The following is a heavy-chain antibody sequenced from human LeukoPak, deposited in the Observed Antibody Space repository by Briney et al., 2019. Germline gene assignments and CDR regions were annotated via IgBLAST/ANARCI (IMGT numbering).Heavy chain of an antibody. CDR2: ISAYNGNT. D-gene: IGHD3-3*01. CDR3: ARGYYDFWSGYLENWFDP. J-gene: IGHJ5*02. V-gene: IGHV1-18*01. Sequence: ASVKVSCKASGYTFTSYGISWVRQAPGQGLEWMGWISAYNGNTNYAQKLQGRVTMTTDTPTSTAYMELRSLRSDDTAVYYCARGYYDFWSGYLENWFDPWGQGTLVTVSS. CDR1: GYTFTSYG.